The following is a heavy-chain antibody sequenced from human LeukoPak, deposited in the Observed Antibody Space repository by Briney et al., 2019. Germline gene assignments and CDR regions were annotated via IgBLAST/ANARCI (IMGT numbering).Heavy chain of an antibody. Sequence: GASVKVSRKASGCTFSSYAISWVRQAPGPGLEWMGGIIPIFGTANYAQKCQGRVTITADKSTSTAYMELSSLRSEDTAVYYCVVPMTTVAYHPFDYWGQGTLVTVSS. CDR2: IIPIFGTA. CDR3: VVPMTTVAYHPFDY. D-gene: IGHD4-23*01. V-gene: IGHV1-69*06. CDR1: GCTFSSYA. J-gene: IGHJ4*02.